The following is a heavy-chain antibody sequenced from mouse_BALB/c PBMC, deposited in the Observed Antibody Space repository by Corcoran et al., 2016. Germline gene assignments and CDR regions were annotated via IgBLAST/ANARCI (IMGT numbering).Heavy chain of an antibody. CDR2: INTYTGEP. Sequence: QIQLVQSGPELKKPGETVKISCKASGYTFTNYGMNWVKQAPGKGLKWMGWINTYTGEPTYADDFKGRFAFSLETSASTAYLQINNLKNEDMATYFCARGDNWHLDYWGQGTTLTVSS. V-gene: IGHV9-1*02. J-gene: IGHJ2*01. D-gene: IGHD4-1*01. CDR1: GYTFTNYG. CDR3: ARGDNWHLDY.